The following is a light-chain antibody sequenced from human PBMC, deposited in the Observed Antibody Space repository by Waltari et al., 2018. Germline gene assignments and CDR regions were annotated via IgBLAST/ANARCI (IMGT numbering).Light chain of an antibody. J-gene: IGLJ1*01. CDR1: SSYVGGSNY. V-gene: IGLV2-14*01. Sequence: QSALTQPASVSGSPGQSITIACTGSSSYVGGSNYVSWYQQHPGKAPKLIIYDVSNRPSGVSNRFSGSKSGNTASLTISGLQAEDEADYYCSSNTSSSTLYVFGTGTTVTVL. CDR3: SSNTSSSTLYV. CDR2: DVS.